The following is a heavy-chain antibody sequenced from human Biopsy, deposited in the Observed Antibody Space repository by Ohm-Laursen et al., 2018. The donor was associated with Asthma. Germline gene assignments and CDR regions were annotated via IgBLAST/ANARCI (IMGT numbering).Heavy chain of an antibody. CDR3: ARTYYDFLTGQVKDAFGI. V-gene: IGHV1-3*01. CDR1: GYTFIHFA. CDR2: INAGNGNT. J-gene: IGHJ3*02. Sequence: EASVKVSCKASGYTFIHFAIHWVRQAPGQRLEWMGWINAGNGNTKYSQKFQGRVSITRDTSASTAYMELTSLRSEDTAAYYCARTYYDFLTGQVKDAFGIWGQGTMVTVSS. D-gene: IGHD3-9*01.